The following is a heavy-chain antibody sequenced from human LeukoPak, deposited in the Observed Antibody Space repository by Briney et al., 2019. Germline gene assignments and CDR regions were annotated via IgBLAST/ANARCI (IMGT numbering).Heavy chain of an antibody. J-gene: IGHJ5*02. V-gene: IGHV3-21*01. CDR2: ISSSSSYI. Sequence: PGGSLRLSCAASGFTFSSYSMNWVRQAPGKGLEWVSSISSSSSYIYYADSVKGRFTISRDNAKNSLYLQMNSLRAEDTAVYYCARLFDWPIKGNWFDPWGQGTLVTVSS. D-gene: IGHD3-9*01. CDR3: ARLFDWPIKGNWFDP. CDR1: GFTFSSYS.